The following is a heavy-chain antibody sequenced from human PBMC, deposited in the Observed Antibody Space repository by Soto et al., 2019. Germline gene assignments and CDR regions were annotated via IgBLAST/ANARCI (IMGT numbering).Heavy chain of an antibody. CDR3: AKALGELSPESYDY. Sequence: QVQLVESGGGVVQPGMSLRLSCSASGVTFTSYGMHWVRQPPGKGLEWVAFISYDGNNYYYADSVKGRFTISRDTSKSTLYLQMNSLRREDTAIYYCAKALGELSPESYDYWGQGTLVTVSS. CDR2: ISYDGNNY. J-gene: IGHJ4*02. CDR1: GVTFTSYG. D-gene: IGHD3-16*02. V-gene: IGHV3-30*18.